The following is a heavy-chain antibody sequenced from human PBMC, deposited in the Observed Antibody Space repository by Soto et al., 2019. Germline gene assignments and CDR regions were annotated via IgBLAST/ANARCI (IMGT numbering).Heavy chain of an antibody. J-gene: IGHJ4*02. CDR3: ARREAAAGVPVDY. V-gene: IGHV5-51*01. D-gene: IGHD6-13*01. Sequence: GESLKISCKASGYSFTLYWIGWVRQMPGKGLEWMGTIYPDDSDTRYSPSFQGQVTISVDKSISTACLQWSSLKASDTAMYYCARREAAAGVPVDYWGQGTLVTVSS. CDR2: IYPDDSDT. CDR1: GYSFTLYW.